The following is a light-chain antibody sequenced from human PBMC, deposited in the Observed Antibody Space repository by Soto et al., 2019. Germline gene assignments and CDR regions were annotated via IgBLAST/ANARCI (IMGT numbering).Light chain of an antibody. J-gene: IGLJ1*01. CDR1: SSDVGGNDR. Sequence: QSAPTQPASVSGSPGQSITIPCAGTSSDVGGNDRVSRYQHHPGRAPKLMIFDVTNRPSGVSNRFSGSKSGNTASLTISGLQAEDEADYYCTSYISSPPTYVFGTGTKLTVL. V-gene: IGLV2-14*03. CDR3: TSYISSPPTYV. CDR2: DVT.